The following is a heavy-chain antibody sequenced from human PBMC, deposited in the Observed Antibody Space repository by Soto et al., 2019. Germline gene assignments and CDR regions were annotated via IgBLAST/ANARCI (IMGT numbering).Heavy chain of an antibody. V-gene: IGHV3-53*02. CDR2: TFTGGST. Sequence: EVQLVETGGGLIQPGGSLRLSCLASGFSVTTNYIIWVRQPPGKGLEWVSTTFTGGSTHYADSVKGRFSISRDNSKNTVYLHMNNLRVDDTAVYYCAKKPPSSIQGWAFGMDVWGQGTTVSVSS. D-gene: IGHD1-26*01. CDR1: GFSVTTNY. J-gene: IGHJ6*02. CDR3: AKKPPSSIQGWAFGMDV.